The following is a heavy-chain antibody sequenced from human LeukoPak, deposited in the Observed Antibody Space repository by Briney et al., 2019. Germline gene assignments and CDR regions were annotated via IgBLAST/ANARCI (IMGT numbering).Heavy chain of an antibody. D-gene: IGHD6-13*01. CDR1: GFTVSSNY. Sequence: HPGGSLRLSCAASGFTVSSNYMSWVRQAPGKGLEWVSVIYSGGSTYYAGSVKGRFTISRDNSKNTLYLQMNSLRAEDTAVYYCARGARIAAAGDFDYWGQGTLVTVSS. J-gene: IGHJ4*02. V-gene: IGHV3-66*01. CDR3: ARGARIAAAGDFDY. CDR2: IYSGGST.